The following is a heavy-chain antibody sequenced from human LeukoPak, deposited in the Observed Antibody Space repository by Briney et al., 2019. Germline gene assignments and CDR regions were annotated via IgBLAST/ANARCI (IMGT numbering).Heavy chain of an antibody. CDR2: IKQEGSEK. V-gene: IGHV3-7*01. D-gene: IGHD5-12*01. Sequence: GGSLRLSCAATGFILSSPWMSWVRQAPGKGLAGVANIKQEGSEKYYVDSVKSRFTISRDNAKNSLYLQMNSLRAEDTAVYYCARLVVATIRRDYWGQGTLVTVSS. J-gene: IGHJ4*02. CDR1: GFILSSPW. CDR3: ARLVVATIRRDY.